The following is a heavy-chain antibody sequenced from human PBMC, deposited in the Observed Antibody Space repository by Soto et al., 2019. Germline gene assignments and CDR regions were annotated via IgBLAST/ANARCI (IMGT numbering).Heavy chain of an antibody. J-gene: IGHJ4*02. D-gene: IGHD6-19*01. CDR3: AKVPSPSYRSGWLYYFDY. CDR2: ISYDGSNK. Sequence: KLSCAASGFTFSSYGMHWVRQAPGKGLEWVAVISYDGSNKYYADSVKGRFTISRDNSKNTLYLQMNSLRAEDTAVYYCAKVPSPSYRSGWLYYFDYRGQGTLVTVSP. V-gene: IGHV3-30*18. CDR1: GFTFSSYG.